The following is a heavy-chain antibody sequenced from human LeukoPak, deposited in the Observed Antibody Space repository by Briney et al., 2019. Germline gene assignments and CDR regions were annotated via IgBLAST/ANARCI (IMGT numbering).Heavy chain of an antibody. J-gene: IGHJ4*02. D-gene: IGHD3-22*01. CDR3: ARLDGYYYDSSGLDYFDY. CDR1: GGSISSSSYY. CDR2: IYYSGST. V-gene: IGHV4-39*01. Sequence: SGTLSLTCTVSGGSISSSSYYWGWIRQPPGKGLEWIGSIYYSGSTYYNPSLKSRVTISVDTSKNQFSLKLSSVTAADTAVYYCARLDGYYYDSSGLDYFDYWGQGTLVTVSS.